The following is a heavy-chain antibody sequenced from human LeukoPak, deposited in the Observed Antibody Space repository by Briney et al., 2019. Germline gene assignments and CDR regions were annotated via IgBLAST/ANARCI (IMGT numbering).Heavy chain of an antibody. CDR2: SSDSGGRT. CDR1: GITLSTYD. D-gene: IGHD2-15*01. V-gene: IGHV3-23*01. J-gene: IGHJ4*02. CDR3: GKRGVLIRDIRVDFHKVVYYFDS. Sequence: GGSLRLSCAVSGITLSTYDMSWARQARGKGGEWGAGSSDSGGRTNYADSVKGGFTISRDNPKDTLYLQLNSLRAEDTAVYFCGKRGVLIRDIRVDFHKVVYYFDSGAQRPLVTVPS.